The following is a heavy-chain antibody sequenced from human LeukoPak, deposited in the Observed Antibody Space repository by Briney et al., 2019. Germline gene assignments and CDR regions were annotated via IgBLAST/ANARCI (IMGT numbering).Heavy chain of an antibody. D-gene: IGHD6-19*01. CDR2: IYHSGST. CDR1: GGSISSNNW. V-gene: IGHV4-4*02. J-gene: IGHJ1*01. CDR3: ARVTAVAGQYFQH. Sequence: PSETLSLTCAVSGGSISSNNWWNWVRQPPGKGLEWIGEIYHSGSTNYNPSLKSRVTISVDKSKNQFSLKLSSVTAADTAVYYCARVTAVAGQYFQHWGQGTLVTVSS.